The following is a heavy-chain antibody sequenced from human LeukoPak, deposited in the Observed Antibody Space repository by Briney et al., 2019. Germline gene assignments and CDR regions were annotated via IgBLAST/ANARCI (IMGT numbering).Heavy chain of an antibody. CDR3: ARHQWVPAFDI. Sequence: SETLSLTCTVSGGSNSSSSYYWGWIRQPPGKGLEWIGSIYYSGSTYYNPSLKSRVTISVDTSKNQFSLKLSSVTAADTAVYYCARHQWVPAFDIWGQGTMVTVSS. CDR1: GGSNSSSSYY. J-gene: IGHJ3*02. CDR2: IYYSGST. V-gene: IGHV4-39*01. D-gene: IGHD1-26*01.